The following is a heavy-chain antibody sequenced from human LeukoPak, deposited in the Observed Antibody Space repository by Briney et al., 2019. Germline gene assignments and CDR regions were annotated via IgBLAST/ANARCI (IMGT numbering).Heavy chain of an antibody. V-gene: IGHV1-2*02. CDR1: GYTFTGYY. D-gene: IGHD6-19*01. CDR2: INPNSGGT. J-gene: IGHJ4*02. Sequence: ASVKVSCKASGYTFTGYYMHWVRQAPGQRLEWMGWINPNSGGTNYAQKFQGRVTMTRDTSISTAYMELSRLRSDDTAVYYCARFSGWYLYYFDYWGQGTLVTVSS. CDR3: ARFSGWYLYYFDY.